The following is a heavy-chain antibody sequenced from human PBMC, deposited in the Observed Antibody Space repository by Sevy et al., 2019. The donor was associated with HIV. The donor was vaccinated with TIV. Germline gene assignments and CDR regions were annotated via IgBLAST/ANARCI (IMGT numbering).Heavy chain of an antibody. CDR1: GYTFTGYY. J-gene: IGHJ6*02. D-gene: IGHD6-19*01. CDR3: ARVRGIAVVDGMDV. Sequence: ASVKVSCKASGYTFTGYYMHWVRQAPGQGLEWMGWINPNSGGTNYAQKFQGRVTMTRDTSISTAYMELSRLRSDDTAVYYCARVRGIAVVDGMDVWGQGTTVTVSS. V-gene: IGHV1-2*02. CDR2: INPNSGGT.